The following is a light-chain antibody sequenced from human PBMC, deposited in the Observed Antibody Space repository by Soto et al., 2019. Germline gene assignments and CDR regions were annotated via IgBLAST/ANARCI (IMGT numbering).Light chain of an antibody. J-gene: IGKJ2*01. CDR3: QQYNSYPNT. Sequence: DLQMTQSPSTLAASLGDRVTITCRASQNINRWLAWYQQKPGTAPKLLIYKASTSESGVPSRFSGSGSGTDFTLTISSLQPDDVATYYCQQYNSYPNTFGQGTK. CDR2: KAS. CDR1: QNINRW. V-gene: IGKV1-5*03.